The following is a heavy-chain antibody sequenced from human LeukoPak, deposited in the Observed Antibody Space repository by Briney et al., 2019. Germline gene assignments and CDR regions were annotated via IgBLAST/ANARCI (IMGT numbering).Heavy chain of an antibody. J-gene: IGHJ1*01. CDR2: INSDGSST. Sequence: GGSLRLSCAASGFTFSSYWMHWVRQAPGKGLVWVSRINSDGSSTSYADSVKGRFTISRDNAKNTLYLQMNSLRAADTAVYYCARTGIKYSSSDEYFQHWGQGTLVTVSS. V-gene: IGHV3-74*01. CDR3: ARTGIKYSSSDEYFQH. D-gene: IGHD6-6*01. CDR1: GFTFSSYW.